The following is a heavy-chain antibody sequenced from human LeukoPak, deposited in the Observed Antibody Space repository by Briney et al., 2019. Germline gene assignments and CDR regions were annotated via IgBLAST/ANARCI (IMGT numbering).Heavy chain of an antibody. Sequence: ASVKVSCKASGYTFTSYGISWVRQAPGQGLEWMGWISAYNGNTNYAQKLQGRVTTTTDTSTSTAYMELRSLRPDDTAVYYCARDLYSSSYGYWGQGTLVTVSS. V-gene: IGHV1-18*04. J-gene: IGHJ4*02. CDR3: ARDLYSSSYGY. CDR1: GYTFTSYG. CDR2: ISAYNGNT. D-gene: IGHD6-13*01.